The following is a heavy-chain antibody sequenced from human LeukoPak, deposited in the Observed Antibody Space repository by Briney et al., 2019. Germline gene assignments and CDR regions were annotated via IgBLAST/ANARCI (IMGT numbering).Heavy chain of an antibody. V-gene: IGHV1-8*02. CDR2: MNPNSGNT. Sequence: GASVKVSCKASGYTFTDYYMHWVRQAPGQGFEWMGWMNPNSGNTGYAQKFQGRVTMTRNTSISTAYMELSSLRSEDTAVYYCALEMATSPFDYWGQGTLVTVSS. D-gene: IGHD5-24*01. CDR1: GYTFTDYY. CDR3: ALEMATSPFDY. J-gene: IGHJ4*02.